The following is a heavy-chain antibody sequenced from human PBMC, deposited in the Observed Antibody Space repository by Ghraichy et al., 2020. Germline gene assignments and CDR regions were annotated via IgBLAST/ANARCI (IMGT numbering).Heavy chain of an antibody. J-gene: IGHJ4*02. D-gene: IGHD4-17*01. V-gene: IGHV3-23*01. CDR1: GFTFSSYA. Sequence: LSLTCAASGFTFSSYAMSWVRQAPGKGLEWVSAISGSGGSTYYADSVKGRFTISRDNSKNTLYLQMNSLRAEDTAVYYCAKELYGDYGSSDYWGQGTLVTVSS. CDR2: ISGSGGST. CDR3: AKELYGDYGSSDY.